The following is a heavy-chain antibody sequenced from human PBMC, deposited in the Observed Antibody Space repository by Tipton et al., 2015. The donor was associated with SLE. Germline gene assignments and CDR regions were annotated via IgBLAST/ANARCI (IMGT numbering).Heavy chain of an antibody. CDR2: IRYDGSNK. D-gene: IGHD3-9*01. CDR1: GFAFSSYG. CDR3: AKDHERYFDWLLSVGYYYGMDV. J-gene: IGHJ6*02. Sequence: SLRLSCAASGFAFSSYGMHWVRQAPGKGLEWVAFIRYDGSNKWYADSVKGRFTISRDSSKNTLYLQMNSLRAEDTAVYYCAKDHERYFDWLLSVGYYYGMDVWGQGTTVTVSS. V-gene: IGHV3-30*02.